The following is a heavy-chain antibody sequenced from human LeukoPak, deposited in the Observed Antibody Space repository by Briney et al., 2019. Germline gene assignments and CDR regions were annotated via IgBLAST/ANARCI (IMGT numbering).Heavy chain of an antibody. J-gene: IGHJ4*02. CDR3: VKIANFYDSSGFYG. D-gene: IGHD3-22*01. CDR1: GFTLSSYA. CDR2: MRGRGKYP. Sequence: PGGSLRLSCAAYGFTLSSYAMTWVRQARGEGREWVSVMRGRGKYPSYADCGKGRFTICRDNANNTPYLQMNSLEADDTAIYYCVKIANFYDSSGFYGWGQGTLVTVSS. V-gene: IGHV3-23*01.